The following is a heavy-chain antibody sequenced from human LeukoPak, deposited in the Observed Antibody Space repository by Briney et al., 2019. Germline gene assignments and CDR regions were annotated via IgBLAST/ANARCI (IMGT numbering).Heavy chain of an antibody. J-gene: IGHJ6*02. D-gene: IGHD3-22*01. CDR1: GFTFSSYA. CDR3: AKDFYDSPEGMGV. Sequence: GGSLRLSCAASGFTFSSYAMSWVRQAPGKGLEWVSGISGSGGSTYYADSVKGRFTISRDNSKNTLDLQMNSLRAEDTAVYYCAKDFYDSPEGMGVWGQGTTVTVSS. CDR2: ISGSGGST. V-gene: IGHV3-23*01.